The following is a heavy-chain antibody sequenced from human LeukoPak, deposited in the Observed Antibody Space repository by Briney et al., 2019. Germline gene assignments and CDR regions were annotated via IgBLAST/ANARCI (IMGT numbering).Heavy chain of an antibody. CDR1: GGSISSNTYY. V-gene: IGHV4-39*07. J-gene: IGHJ4*02. CDR2: IYYSGST. CDR3: ANLYVWGSYRDY. Sequence: SETLSLTCTVSGGSISSNTYYWGWIRQPPGKGLEWIGSIYYSGSTYYNPSLKSRVTISVDTSKNQFSLKLSSVTAADTAVYYCANLYVWGSYRDYWGQGTLVTVSS. D-gene: IGHD3-16*02.